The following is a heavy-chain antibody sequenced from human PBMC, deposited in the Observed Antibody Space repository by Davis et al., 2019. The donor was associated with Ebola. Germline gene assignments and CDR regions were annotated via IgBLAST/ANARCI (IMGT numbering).Heavy chain of an antibody. V-gene: IGHV1-69*13. CDR1: GGTFSSYA. Sequence: SVKVFCKASGGTFSSYAISLVRQAPGQGLEWMGGIVPIFGTADYAQNFQGRLTITADESTSTAYMELSSLRSEDTAVYYCARALVVPAAIAGDYFDYWGQGTLVTVSS. CDR2: IVPIFGTA. J-gene: IGHJ4*02. D-gene: IGHD2-2*01. CDR3: ARALVVPAAIAGDYFDY.